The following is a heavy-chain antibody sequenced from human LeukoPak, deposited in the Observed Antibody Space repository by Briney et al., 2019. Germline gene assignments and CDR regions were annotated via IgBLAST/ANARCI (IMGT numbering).Heavy chain of an antibody. CDR3: ARGTLWFGDCDY. CDR2: MNPNSGNT. J-gene: IGHJ4*02. D-gene: IGHD3-10*01. CDR1: GYTFTSYD. Sequence: ASVKVSCKASGYTFTSYDINWVRQATGQGLEWMGWMNPNSGNTGYAQKFQGRVTMTRNTSISTAYMELSSLRSEDTAVYYCARGTLWFGDCDYWGQGTLVTVSS. V-gene: IGHV1-8*01.